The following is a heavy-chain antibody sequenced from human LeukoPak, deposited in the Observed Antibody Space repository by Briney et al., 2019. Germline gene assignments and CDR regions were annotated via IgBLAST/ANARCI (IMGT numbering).Heavy chain of an antibody. J-gene: IGHJ4*02. CDR3: ARVHYSGSGLSSYFDY. CDR2: IYYTGSA. D-gene: IGHD3-10*01. Sequence: SETLSLTCTVSGGSISSSYWSWIRQSPGKGLEWIGYIYYTGSANYNPSLKSRVTISVDTSKNQFSLKLSSVTVADTAVYYCARVHYSGSGLSSYFDYWGQGTLVTVSA. CDR1: GGSISSSY. V-gene: IGHV4-59*01.